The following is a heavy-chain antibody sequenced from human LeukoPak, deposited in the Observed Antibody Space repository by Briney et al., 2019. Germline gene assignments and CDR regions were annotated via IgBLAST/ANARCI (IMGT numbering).Heavy chain of an antibody. CDR1: GYTFTNYA. D-gene: IGHD6-19*01. J-gene: IGHJ4*02. CDR3: ARDLKQFGGWFDY. V-gene: IGHV1-3*01. Sequence: ASVKVSCKASGYTFTNYAIHWVRQAPGQRLEWMGWINAGNGNTKYSPKFQGRVTITRDTSASTAYMELSSLRSEDTAVYYCARDLKQFGGWFDYWGQGTLVTVPS. CDR2: INAGNGNT.